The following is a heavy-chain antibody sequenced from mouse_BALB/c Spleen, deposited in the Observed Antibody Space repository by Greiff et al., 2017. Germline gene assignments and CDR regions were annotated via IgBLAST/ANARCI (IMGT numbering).Heavy chain of an antibody. J-gene: IGHJ2*01. CDR2: IYPSDSYT. V-gene: IGHV1-69*02. CDR3: TRERRVYFDY. Sequence: QVQLQQPGAELVRPGASVKLSCKASGYTFTSYWINWVKQRPGQGLEWIGNIYPSDSYTNYNQKFKDKATLTVDKSSSTAYMQLSSPTSEDSAVYYCTRERRVYFDYWGQGTTLTVSS. CDR1: GYTFTSYW.